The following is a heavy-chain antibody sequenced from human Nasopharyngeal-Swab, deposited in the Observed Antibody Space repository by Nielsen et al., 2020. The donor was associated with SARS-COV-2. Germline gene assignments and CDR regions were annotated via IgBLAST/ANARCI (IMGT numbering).Heavy chain of an antibody. Sequence: GGSLRLSCAASGFTFSSYWMTWVRQAPGKGLEWVANIKEDGSEKYHVDSVKGRFTISRDNAKNSLYLQMNSLRAEDTAVYYCARDGYCSSTSCVSQSYYYYYGMDVWGQGTTVTVSS. D-gene: IGHD2-2*03. V-gene: IGHV3-7*01. CDR3: ARDGYCSSTSCVSQSYYYYYGMDV. CDR2: IKEDGSEK. J-gene: IGHJ6*02. CDR1: GFTFSSYW.